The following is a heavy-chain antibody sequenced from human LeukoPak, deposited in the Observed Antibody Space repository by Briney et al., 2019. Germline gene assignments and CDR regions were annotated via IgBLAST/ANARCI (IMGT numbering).Heavy chain of an antibody. Sequence: SETLSLTCTVSGGSMSLYFWNWIRQSPGKGLEYIGYIYYNGNTNYNPSLQSRVTISVDTSKNQFSLKLSSVAAADTAVYYCARDPSSDGGYFDYWGQGILVTVSS. CDR2: IYYNGNT. J-gene: IGHJ4*02. CDR3: ARDPSSDGGYFDY. V-gene: IGHV4-59*01. CDR1: GGSMSLYF. D-gene: IGHD3-16*01.